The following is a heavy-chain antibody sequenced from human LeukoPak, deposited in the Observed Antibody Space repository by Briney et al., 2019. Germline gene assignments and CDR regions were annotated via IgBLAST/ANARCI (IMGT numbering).Heavy chain of an antibody. CDR3: ATCGGGIAAAGSLDY. CDR2: INHSGST. V-gene: IGHV4-34*01. Sequence: SETLSLTCAVYGGSFSGYYWSWIRQPPGKGLEWIGEINHSGSTNYSPSLKSRVTISVDTSKNQFSLKLNSVTAADTAVYYCATCGGGIAAAGSLDYWGQGTLVTVSS. D-gene: IGHD6-13*01. J-gene: IGHJ4*02. CDR1: GGSFSGYY.